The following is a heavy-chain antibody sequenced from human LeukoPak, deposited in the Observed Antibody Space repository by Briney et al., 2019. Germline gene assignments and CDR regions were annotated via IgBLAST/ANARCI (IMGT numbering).Heavy chain of an antibody. CDR2: ISAYNGNT. D-gene: IGHD2-8*01. J-gene: IGHJ5*02. CDR3: ARCENGVCYKDNWFDP. Sequence: ASVKVSCKASGYTLTSYGISWVRQAPGQGLEWMGWISAYNGNTNYAQKLQGRVTMTTDTSTSTAYMELRSLRSDDTAVYHCARCENGVCYKDNWFDPWGQGTLVTVSS. CDR1: GYTLTSYG. V-gene: IGHV1-18*01.